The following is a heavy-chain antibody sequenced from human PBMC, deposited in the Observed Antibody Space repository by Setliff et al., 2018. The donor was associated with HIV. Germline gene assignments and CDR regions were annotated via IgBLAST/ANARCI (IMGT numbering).Heavy chain of an antibody. CDR3: ARLSATTVTYYFDY. D-gene: IGHD4-17*01. V-gene: IGHV4-59*08. CDR2: IYYSGST. CDR1: GGSISSHY. J-gene: IGHJ4*02. Sequence: SETLSLTCTVSGGSISSHYWSWIRQPPGKGLEWIGSIYYSGSTNYNPSLKSRVTISVDTSKNQFSLKLSSVTAADTAVYYCARLSATTVTYYFDYWGQGTLVTVSS.